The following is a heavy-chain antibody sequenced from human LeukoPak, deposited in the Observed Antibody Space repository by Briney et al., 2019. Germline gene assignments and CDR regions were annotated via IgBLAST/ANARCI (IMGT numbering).Heavy chain of an antibody. Sequence: SRTLSLTCTVSGGSISSGGYYWSWIRQPPGKGLEWIGSIYYSGSTYYNPSLKSRVIISIDTSKNQFSLKLNSVTAADTAVYYCARLWFGETRFAPLFDVWSQGTMVTVSS. V-gene: IGHV4-39*07. CDR1: GGSISSGGYY. J-gene: IGHJ3*01. CDR2: IYYSGST. D-gene: IGHD3-10*01. CDR3: ARLWFGETRFAPLFDV.